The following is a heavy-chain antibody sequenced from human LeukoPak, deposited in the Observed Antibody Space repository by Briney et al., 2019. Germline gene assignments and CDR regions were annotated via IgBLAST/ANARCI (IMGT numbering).Heavy chain of an antibody. V-gene: IGHV1-24*01. CDR3: VTGFTTMAVDYFDY. CDR1: GKTLSDLS. Sequence: ASVKVSCKVSGKTLSDLSIHWLRQPPGKGLEWLGGSDPEDGERIYAQMFQGRVTMTEDTSIDTAYMELSSLRSEDTAVYYCVTGFTTMAVDYFDYWGQGTLVTVSP. D-gene: IGHD5-18*01. J-gene: IGHJ4*02. CDR2: SDPEDGER.